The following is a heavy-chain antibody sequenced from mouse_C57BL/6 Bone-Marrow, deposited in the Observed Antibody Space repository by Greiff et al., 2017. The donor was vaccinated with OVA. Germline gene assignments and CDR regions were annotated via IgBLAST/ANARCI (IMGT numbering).Heavy chain of an antibody. CDR2: IDPETGGT. J-gene: IGHJ4*01. CDR3: TRGYSNCYAMDY. CDR1: GYTFTDYE. D-gene: IGHD2-5*01. Sequence: QVQLQQSGAELVRPGASVTLSCKASGYTFTDYEMHWVKQTPVHGLEWIGAIDPETGGTAYNQKFKGKAILTADKSSSTAYMELRSLTSEDSAVYYCTRGYSNCYAMDYGGRGTSVTVSS. V-gene: IGHV1-15*01.